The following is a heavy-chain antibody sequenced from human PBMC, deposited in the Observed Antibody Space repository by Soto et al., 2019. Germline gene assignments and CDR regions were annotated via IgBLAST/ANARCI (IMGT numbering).Heavy chain of an antibody. CDR3: ARADEEVVVNSLHFDY. CDR1: GGSISSSSYY. J-gene: IGHJ4*02. CDR2: IYYSGST. V-gene: IGHV4-39*01. D-gene: IGHD3-22*01. Sequence: SETLSLTCTVSGGSISSSSYYWGWIRQPPGKGLEWIGSIYYSGSTYYNPSLKSRVTISVDTSKNQFSLKLSSVTAADTAVYYCARADEEVVVNSLHFDYWGQGTLVTVSA.